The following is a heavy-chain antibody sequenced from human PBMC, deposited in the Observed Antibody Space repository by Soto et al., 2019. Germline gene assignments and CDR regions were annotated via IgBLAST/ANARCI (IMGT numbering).Heavy chain of an antibody. CDR3: ARHSSSRSPFDP. Sequence: QVQLQESGPGLVKPSETLSLTCTVSGGSTTSYYWSWIRQPPGKGLEWIGYIYYSGSTNYNPSLKSRVTISIDTPKNQFSLNLSSVTAPDTAVYYCARHSSSRSPFDPWGQGTLVTVSS. V-gene: IGHV4-59*08. J-gene: IGHJ5*02. CDR1: GGSTTSYY. CDR2: IYYSGST. D-gene: IGHD6-13*01.